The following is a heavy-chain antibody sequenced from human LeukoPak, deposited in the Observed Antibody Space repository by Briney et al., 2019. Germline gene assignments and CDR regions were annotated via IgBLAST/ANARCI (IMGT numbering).Heavy chain of an antibody. CDR3: ARVGSDSPYFDY. J-gene: IGHJ4*02. CDR1: RFTFSSYA. Sequence: GGSLRLSCAASRFTFSSYAMSWVRQAPGKGLEWVSAISGSARSTYYADSVKGRFTISRDNSKNTLYLQMNSLRAEDTALYYCARVGSDSPYFDYWGQGTLVTVSS. V-gene: IGHV3-23*01. D-gene: IGHD1-26*01. CDR2: ISGSARST.